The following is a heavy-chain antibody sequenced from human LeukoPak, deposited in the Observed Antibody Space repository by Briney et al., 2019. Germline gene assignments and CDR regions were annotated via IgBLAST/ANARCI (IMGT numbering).Heavy chain of an antibody. V-gene: IGHV1-46*01. CDR1: GYTFTSYY. D-gene: IGHD3-9*01. CDR2: INPSGGST. Sequence: ASVKVSCTASGYTFTSYYMHWVRQAPGQGLEWMGIINPSGGSTSYAQKFQGRVTMTRDTSTSTVYMELSSLRSEDTAVYYCARGPHYDILTGSYYFDYWGQGTLVTVSS. J-gene: IGHJ4*02. CDR3: ARGPHYDILTGSYYFDY.